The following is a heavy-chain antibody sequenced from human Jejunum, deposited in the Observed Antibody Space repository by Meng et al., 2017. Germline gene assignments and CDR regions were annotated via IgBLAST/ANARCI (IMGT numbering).Heavy chain of an antibody. D-gene: IGHD6-13*01. CDR1: GFSFSDYW. CDR3: ARSHSSSWYFD. J-gene: IGHJ4*02. CDR2: ISGDETIT. V-gene: IGHV3-74*01. Sequence: GGALVRRGAPLRLSFAASGFSFSDYWVHWVRQIAGRGVVWVSRISGDETITTYADSVKGRFSISRDNAKNTVYLQMNSLRAEDTAVYYCARSHSSSWYFDWGQGTLVTVSS.